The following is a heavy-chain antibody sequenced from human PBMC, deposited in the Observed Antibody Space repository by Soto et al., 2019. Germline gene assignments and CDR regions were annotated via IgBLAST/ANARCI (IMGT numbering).Heavy chain of an antibody. V-gene: IGHV4-59*01. Sequence: PSETLSLTCAVSGGSISSYYWNWIRQPPGKGLEWIGCIYYSGYTNYNPSLKSRVTISVDTSKNQFSLKLSSVTAADTAVYYCARSDGRYWGQGTLVTSPQ. CDR2: IYYSGYT. CDR1: GGSISSYY. J-gene: IGHJ4*02. CDR3: ARSDGRY.